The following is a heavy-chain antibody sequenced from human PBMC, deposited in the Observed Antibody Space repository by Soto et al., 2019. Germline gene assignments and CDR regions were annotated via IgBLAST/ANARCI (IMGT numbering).Heavy chain of an antibody. J-gene: IGHJ3*02. Sequence: QITLKESGPTLVKPTQTLTLTCTFSGFSLSTSGVGVGWIRQSPGKALEWLALIYWDDDKRYSPSLKSRLTITKDHTKNQVVARKTNMDSVDNATFYRAIGVSDIGSFEMWSQGTMDSVSS. CDR2: IYWDDDK. V-gene: IGHV2-5*02. CDR3: AIGVSDIGSFEM. D-gene: IGHD2-15*01. CDR1: GFSLSTSGVG.